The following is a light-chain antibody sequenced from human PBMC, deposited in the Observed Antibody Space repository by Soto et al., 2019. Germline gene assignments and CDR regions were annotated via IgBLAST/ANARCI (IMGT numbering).Light chain of an antibody. CDR2: DVS. CDR3: QQFGKSPLA. Sequence: DIQMTHSPSTLSASVGDRVIITCRASQSINRRVAWYQQKPGKAPRLLIYDVSTLESGVPSRFGGSGSGTEFTLTISGVHPEDFAVYYCQQFGKSPLASGGRSKVAIK. J-gene: IGKJ4*01. V-gene: IGKV1-5*01. CDR1: QSINRR.